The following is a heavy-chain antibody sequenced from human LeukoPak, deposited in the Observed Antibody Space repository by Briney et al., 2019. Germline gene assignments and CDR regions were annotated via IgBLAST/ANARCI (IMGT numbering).Heavy chain of an antibody. J-gene: IGHJ4*02. CDR2: INPNSGGT. CDR3: ARVRQYYDSSGYYGY. D-gene: IGHD3-22*01. CDR1: GYTFTGYY. V-gene: IGHV1-2*06. Sequence: ASVKVSCKASGYTFTGYYMHWVRQAPGQGLEWMGRINPNSGGTNYAQKFQGRVTMTRDTFISTAYMELSRLRSDDTAVYYCARVRQYYDSSGYYGYWGQGTLVTVSS.